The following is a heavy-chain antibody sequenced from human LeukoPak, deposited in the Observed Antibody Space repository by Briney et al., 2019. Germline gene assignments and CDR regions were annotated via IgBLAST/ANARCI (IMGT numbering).Heavy chain of an antibody. CDR2: IDPSDSYT. Sequence: GESLKISCKGSGDSFTSYWISWVRQMPGKGREWMGRIDPSDSYTNYSPSFQGHVTISADKSISTAYLQWSSLKASDTAMYYCARHPQGGSGATNWFDPWGQGTLVTVSS. D-gene: IGHD3-10*01. J-gene: IGHJ5*02. CDR1: GDSFTSYW. CDR3: ARHPQGGSGATNWFDP. V-gene: IGHV5-10-1*01.